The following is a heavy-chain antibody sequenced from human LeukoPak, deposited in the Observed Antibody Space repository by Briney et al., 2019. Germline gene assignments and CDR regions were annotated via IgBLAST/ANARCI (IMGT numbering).Heavy chain of an antibody. V-gene: IGHV4-39*07. CDR1: GGSISSSSYY. D-gene: IGHD3-16*01. Sequence: SETLSLTCTVSGGSISSSSYYWGWIRQPPGKGLEWIGSIYYSGSTYYNPSLKSRVTISVDTSKNQFSLKLSSVPAADTAVYYCARVAPGGINWFDPWGQGTLVTVSS. CDR2: IYYSGST. CDR3: ARVAPGGINWFDP. J-gene: IGHJ5*02.